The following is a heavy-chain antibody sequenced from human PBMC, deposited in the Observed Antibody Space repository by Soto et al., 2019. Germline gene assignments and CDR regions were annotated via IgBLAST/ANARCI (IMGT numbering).Heavy chain of an antibody. J-gene: IGHJ6*02. CDR3: AKERGTKAYGMDV. V-gene: IGHV3-9*01. Sequence: GGSLRLSXAASGFTFDDYAMHWVRQAPGKGLEWVSGISWNSGSIGYADSVKGRFTISRDNAKNSLYLQMNSLRAEDTALYYCAKERGTKAYGMDVWGQGTTVTVS. D-gene: IGHD1-1*01. CDR1: GFTFDDYA. CDR2: ISWNSGSI.